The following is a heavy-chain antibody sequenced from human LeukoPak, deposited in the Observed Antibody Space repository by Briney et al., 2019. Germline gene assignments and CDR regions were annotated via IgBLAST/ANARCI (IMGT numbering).Heavy chain of an antibody. Sequence: GGSLRLSCAASGFTLTSYAMTWVRQAPGKGLEWVSAISGSGGSTYYADSVKGRFTISRDNSKNTLYLQMNSLRAEDTAVYYCAKDPGGSFSYYFNYWGQGTLVSVSS. CDR2: ISGSGGST. D-gene: IGHD1-26*01. V-gene: IGHV3-23*01. J-gene: IGHJ4*02. CDR1: GFTLTSYA. CDR3: AKDPGGSFSYYFNY.